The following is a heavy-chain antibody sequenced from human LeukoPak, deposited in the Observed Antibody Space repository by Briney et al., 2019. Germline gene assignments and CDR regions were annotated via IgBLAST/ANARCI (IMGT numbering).Heavy chain of an antibody. D-gene: IGHD6-19*01. CDR3: AKAWDSSGWSYRG. V-gene: IGHV3-33*06. CDR2: IWADGSNK. J-gene: IGHJ4*02. Sequence: PGGSLRLSCAASGFTFSSYGLHWVRQAPGKGLEWVALIWADGSNKYYLDSVKGRFTISRDNPKNTLYLQMNSLRAEDTAVYYCAKAWDSSGWSYRGWGQGTLVTVSS. CDR1: GFTFSSYG.